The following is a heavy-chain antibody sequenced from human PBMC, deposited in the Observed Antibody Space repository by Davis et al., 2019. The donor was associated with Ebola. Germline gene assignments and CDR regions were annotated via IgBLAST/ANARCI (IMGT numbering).Heavy chain of an antibody. J-gene: IGHJ4*02. V-gene: IGHV6-1*01. D-gene: IGHD2-2*01. CDR2: TYYRSKWYN. CDR1: GDSVSSHSAA. CDR3: ARDKSGRTYQFDS. Sequence: SQTLSLTCAIPGDSVSSHSAAWNWIRQSPSSGLEWLGRTYYRSKWYNDYEPSVQSRITINPDTSKNQFSLQLDSVSPEDAAVYYCARDKSGRTYQFDSWGQGTLVSVSS.